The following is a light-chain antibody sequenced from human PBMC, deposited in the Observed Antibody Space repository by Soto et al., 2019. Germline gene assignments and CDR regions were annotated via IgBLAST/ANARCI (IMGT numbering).Light chain of an antibody. CDR3: QQYISSPRT. V-gene: IGKV3-15*01. J-gene: IGKJ1*01. Sequence: ETMMTQSPDTLSVSLGERATLSCRASQSLRSSLAWYQQKPGQAPRLLIYDASTRATGIPARFSGSGSGTDFTLTISRLEPEDFAVYYCQQYISSPRTFGQGTKVDIK. CDR1: QSLRSS. CDR2: DAS.